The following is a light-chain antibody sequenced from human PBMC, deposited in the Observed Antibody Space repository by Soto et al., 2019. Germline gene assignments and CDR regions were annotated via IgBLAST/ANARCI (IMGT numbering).Light chain of an antibody. CDR1: QGISNY. CDR3: QKYISAPPVT. V-gene: IGKV1-27*01. CDR2: AAS. Sequence: DIQMTQSPSSLCASVGDRVTITCRASQGISNYLAWYQQKPGKVPKLLIYAASTLQSGVPSRFSGSGSGTDFTFTISSLQPEDVATYYCQKYISAPPVTFGQGTRLEIK. J-gene: IGKJ5*01.